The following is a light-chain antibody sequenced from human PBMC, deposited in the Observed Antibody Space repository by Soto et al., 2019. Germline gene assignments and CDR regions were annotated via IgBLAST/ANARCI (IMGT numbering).Light chain of an antibody. V-gene: IGKV3-20*01. CDR2: GAA. J-gene: IGKJ1*01. Sequence: EIVLTQSPGTLSLSPGERATLSCRASQSVSSNYLAWYQQKPGQAPRLLIYGAASRATGIPDRFSGSGSGTDFTLTSSGLEPEDFAVCYCQQYGTSWTFGQGTKVEIK. CDR1: QSVSSNY. CDR3: QQYGTSWT.